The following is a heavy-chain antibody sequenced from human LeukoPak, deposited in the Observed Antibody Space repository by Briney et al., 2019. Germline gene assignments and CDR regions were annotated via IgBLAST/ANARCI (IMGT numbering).Heavy chain of an antibody. D-gene: IGHD2-8*01. J-gene: IGHJ4*02. Sequence: SETLSLTCTVSGGSISSSSYYWGWIRQPPGKGLEWIGSIYYSASTYYNPSLKSRVTISVETSKNQFSLRLSSVTAADTAVYYCARHLSDSVSSALDYWGQGTLVTVSS. CDR1: GGSISSSSYY. CDR2: IYYSAST. CDR3: ARHLSDSVSSALDY. V-gene: IGHV4-39*01.